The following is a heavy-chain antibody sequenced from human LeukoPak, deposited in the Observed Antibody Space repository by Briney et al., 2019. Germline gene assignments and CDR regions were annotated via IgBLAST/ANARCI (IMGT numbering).Heavy chain of an antibody. CDR3: ARLTWDHLADP. V-gene: IGHV4-39*07. CDR1: GGSISSSSYY. J-gene: IGHJ5*02. Sequence: SETLSLTCTVSGGSISSSSYYWGWIRQSPGKGLEWIGTIYYSGSTYYNASLRSRVTISVDTSKNQFSLKLSSVTAADTAVYYCARLTWDHLADPWGQGTLVTVSS. CDR2: IYYSGST. D-gene: IGHD7-27*01.